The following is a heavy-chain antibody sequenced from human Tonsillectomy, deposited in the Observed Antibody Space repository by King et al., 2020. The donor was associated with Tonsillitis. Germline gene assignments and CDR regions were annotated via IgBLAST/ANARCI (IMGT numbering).Heavy chain of an antibody. Sequence: VQLVESGAEVKKPGSSVNVSCKASGGTFSSYAISWVRQAPGQGLEWMGGFIPVSGITDYAQKFQDRVTFSADESTTTAYMTLSSLRSEDTAVYYCASQGGWIHLWFDYWGQGTLVTVSS. V-gene: IGHV1-69*01. CDR3: ASQGGWIHLWFDY. CDR2: FIPVSGIT. D-gene: IGHD5-18*01. J-gene: IGHJ4*02. CDR1: GGTFSSYA.